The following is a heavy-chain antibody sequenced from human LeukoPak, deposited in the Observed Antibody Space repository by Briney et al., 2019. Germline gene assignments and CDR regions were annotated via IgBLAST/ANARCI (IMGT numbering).Heavy chain of an antibody. CDR1: GFTFISYW. D-gene: IGHD1-26*01. J-gene: IGHJ4*02. CDR3: ARGRFIAGTTAYYFDY. V-gene: IGHV3-7*03. Sequence: GGSLRLSCTASGFTFISYWMSWVRQAPGKGLEWVASIKQDGSEKYYVDSVKGRFTISRDNAKKSLFLQMNSLRAEDTAVYYCARGRFIAGTTAYYFDYWGQGTLVTVSS. CDR2: IKQDGSEK.